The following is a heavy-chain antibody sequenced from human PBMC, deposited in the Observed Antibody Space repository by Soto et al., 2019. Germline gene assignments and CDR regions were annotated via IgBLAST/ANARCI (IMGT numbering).Heavy chain of an antibody. Sequence: QLQLQESGPGLVKPSETLSLTCTVSGDSISASLYYWGWIRQSPGKGLEWIGSIYYSGTTYYNPSLKGRATISGDTSKNQFSLTVISVTAADTAVYYCVRHHDTAMAYYNYYGMDVWGQGTTLTVSS. V-gene: IGHV4-39*01. D-gene: IGHD5-18*01. CDR1: GDSISASLYY. CDR2: IYYSGTT. CDR3: VRHHDTAMAYYNYYGMDV. J-gene: IGHJ6*01.